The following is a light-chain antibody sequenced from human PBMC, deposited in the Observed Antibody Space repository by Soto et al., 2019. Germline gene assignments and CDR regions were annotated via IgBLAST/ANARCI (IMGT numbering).Light chain of an antibody. V-gene: IGKV1-39*01. Sequence: DIQMTQSPSSLSASVGDRVTITCRASQSISSHLNWYQHKPGTAPKLLIYAASSLKSGAPSRFSGSGSGTDFTLTISSLQPEAFATYYCQQSYSTPAFGQGTKLEIK. CDR2: AAS. CDR1: QSISSH. J-gene: IGKJ2*01. CDR3: QQSYSTPA.